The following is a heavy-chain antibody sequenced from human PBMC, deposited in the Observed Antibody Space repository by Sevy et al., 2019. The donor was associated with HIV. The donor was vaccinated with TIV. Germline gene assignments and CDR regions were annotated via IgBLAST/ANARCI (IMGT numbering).Heavy chain of an antibody. CDR1: GFTFSSFN. CDR2: ISGLSNYI. D-gene: IGHD6-13*01. J-gene: IGHJ4*02. Sequence: GGSLRLSCAASGFTFSSFNMNWVRQAPGKGLEWVSSISGLSNYIYYADSVKGRFTISRDNAKNSLYLQMNSLRAEDTAVYYCAREGDSWLPFDYWGQGTLVTVSS. CDR3: AREGDSWLPFDY. V-gene: IGHV3-21*01.